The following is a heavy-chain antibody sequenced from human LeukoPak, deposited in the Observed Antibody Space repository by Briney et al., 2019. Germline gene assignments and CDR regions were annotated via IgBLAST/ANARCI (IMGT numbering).Heavy chain of an antibody. Sequence: EGSLRLSCAASGFTFSSSWMSWVRQAPGRGLEWVANVKQDGSDTHYVDSVKGRFTISRDNAKNSLYLEMNGLRADDTAMYYCARDPYTGNYGAFDIWGQGTMVTVSS. CDR3: ARDPYTGNYGAFDI. CDR2: VKQDGSDT. J-gene: IGHJ3*02. CDR1: GFTFSSSW. V-gene: IGHV3-7*05. D-gene: IGHD1-7*01.